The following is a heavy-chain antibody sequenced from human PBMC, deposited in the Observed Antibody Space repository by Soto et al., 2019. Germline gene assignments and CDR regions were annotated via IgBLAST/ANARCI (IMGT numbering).Heavy chain of an antibody. CDR2: VYHSGTT. V-gene: IGHV4-4*02. Sequence: SDTLSLTCAVSGDSISSNNWWSWVRQAPGKGLEWIGEVYHSGTTTYNPSLKSRVTMSVDKSKNRFSLKMSSVTAADTAVYYYARVAVVAAAGSWFDPWGQGTLVTVSS. CDR1: GDSISSNNW. CDR3: ARVAVVAAAGSWFDP. D-gene: IGHD6-13*01. J-gene: IGHJ5*02.